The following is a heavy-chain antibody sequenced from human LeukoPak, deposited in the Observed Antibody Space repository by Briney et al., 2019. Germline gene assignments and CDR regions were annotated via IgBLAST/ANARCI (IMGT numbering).Heavy chain of an antibody. CDR1: GYTFTGYY. D-gene: IGHD3-9*01. Sequence: SVKVSCKASGYTFTGYYMHWVRQAPGQGLEWMGRIIPILGIANYAQKFQGRVTITADKSTSTAYMELSSLRSEDTAVYYCARLTYYGILTGYNVDYWGQGTLVTVSS. CDR2: IIPILGIA. CDR3: ARLTYYGILTGYNVDY. V-gene: IGHV1-69*02. J-gene: IGHJ4*02.